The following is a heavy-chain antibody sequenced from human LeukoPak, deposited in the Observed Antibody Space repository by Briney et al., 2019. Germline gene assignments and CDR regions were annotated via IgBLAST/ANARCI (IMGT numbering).Heavy chain of an antibody. Sequence: SETLSLTCTVSGGSISSYHWSWIRQPPGKGLESIGYIYSSGSTHYNPSLKSRVTISVDTSKNQFSLKLTSVTAADTAVYFCARSRGGFGDYGSWFDPWGQGTLVTVSS. CDR2: IYSSGST. CDR1: GGSISSYH. D-gene: IGHD4-17*01. J-gene: IGHJ5*02. V-gene: IGHV4-4*08. CDR3: ARSRGGFGDYGSWFDP.